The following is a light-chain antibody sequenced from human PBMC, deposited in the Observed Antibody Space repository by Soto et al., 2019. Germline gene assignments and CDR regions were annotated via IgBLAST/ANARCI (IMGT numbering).Light chain of an antibody. CDR1: QSISSW. V-gene: IGKV1-5*03. J-gene: IGKJ4*01. Sequence: DIQMTQSPSTLSASVGDRVTITCRASQSISSWLAWYQQKPGKAPKLLIYKASSLESGVPSRFSGSGSGTEFTLTVSSLQADDFAAYFCQQYNSYPLTFAGGTKVDIK. CDR3: QQYNSYPLT. CDR2: KAS.